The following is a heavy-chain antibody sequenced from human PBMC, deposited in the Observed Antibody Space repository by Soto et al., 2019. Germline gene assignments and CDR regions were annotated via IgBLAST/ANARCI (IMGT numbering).Heavy chain of an antibody. CDR2: INAYNGNT. Sequence: QVQLVQSGAEVKKPGASVKVSCKASGYTFTSYGISWVRQAPGQGLEWMGWINAYNGNTKYAQKLQGRVTMTTDTSTSSVYMELRSVRSDATAVYSCATDQAMAQFDYWGQGTLVTVSS. J-gene: IGHJ4*02. V-gene: IGHV1-18*01. D-gene: IGHD5-18*01. CDR3: ATDQAMAQFDY. CDR1: GYTFTSYG.